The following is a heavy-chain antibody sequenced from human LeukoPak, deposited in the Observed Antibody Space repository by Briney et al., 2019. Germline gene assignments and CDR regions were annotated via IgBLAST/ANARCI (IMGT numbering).Heavy chain of an antibody. J-gene: IGHJ4*02. CDR1: GFTVSSNS. Sequence: GESLRLSCVASGFTVSSNSMNWVRQAPGKGLEWVSILFSGGSALYADSVKGRFTISRDNSKNTLYLKMNSVNAEDTAVYYCARFLRGWYFDYWGQGTLVTVSS. CDR2: LFSGGSA. V-gene: IGHV3-53*01. CDR3: ARFLRGWYFDY. D-gene: IGHD2-15*01.